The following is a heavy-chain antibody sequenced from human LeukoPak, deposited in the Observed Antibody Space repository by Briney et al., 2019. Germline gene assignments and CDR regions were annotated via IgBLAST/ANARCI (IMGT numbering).Heavy chain of an antibody. J-gene: IGHJ4*02. CDR1: GGTFSSYA. CDR2: IIPIFGTA. Sequence: SVKVSCKTSGGTFSSYAISWVRQAPGQGLEWMGGIIPIFGTANYAQKFQGRVTITTDESTSTAYMELSSLRSEDTAVYYCARDLRRYSYGYGYWGQGTLVTVSS. CDR3: ARDLRRYSYGYGY. D-gene: IGHD5-18*01. V-gene: IGHV1-69*05.